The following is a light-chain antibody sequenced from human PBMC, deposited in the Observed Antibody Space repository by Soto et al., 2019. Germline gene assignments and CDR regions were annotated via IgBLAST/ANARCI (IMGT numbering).Light chain of an antibody. CDR3: QQYHNWHT. CDR2: GAS. CDR1: QSISIN. J-gene: IGKJ2*01. V-gene: IGKV3-15*01. Sequence: EIVMTQSPATLSVSPGERATLSCRASQSISINLAWFQQKPGQGPRLLIYGASTSATGIPARFSGSGSGTEFTLTISSLKSEDVAVYDYQQYHNWHTFGQGTKLEIK.